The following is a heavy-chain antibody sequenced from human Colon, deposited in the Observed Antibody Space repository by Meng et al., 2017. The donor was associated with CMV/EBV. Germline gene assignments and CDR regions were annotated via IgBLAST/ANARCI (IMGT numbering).Heavy chain of an antibody. Sequence: SETLSLTCTVSGGSATSGSYYWSWIRQPPGMGLEWMEYIYYSGSATYSPSLRSRITISVDTSKNQFSLNLRSVTAADTAMYFCARGLGHASNNSHDSWGQGTLVTVSS. CDR2: IYYSGSA. CDR1: GGSATSGSYY. V-gene: IGHV4-61*01. D-gene: IGHD1-1*01. CDR3: ARGLGHASNNSHDS. J-gene: IGHJ4*02.